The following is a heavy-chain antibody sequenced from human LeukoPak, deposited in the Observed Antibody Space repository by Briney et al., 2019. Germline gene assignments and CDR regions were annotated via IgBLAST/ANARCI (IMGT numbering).Heavy chain of an antibody. CDR2: IYPDDSDT. CDR3: ARPNITSYYDSRGYDAFDV. V-gene: IGHV5-51*01. Sequence: GESLKISCKGSGYSFTNYWIAWVRQMPGKGLEWMGIIYPDDSDTRYSPSFQGQVTISADKSVRTAYLQWSSLKASDTAMYYCARPNITSYYDSRGYDAFDVWGQGTMLTVSS. D-gene: IGHD3-22*01. CDR1: GYSFTNYW. J-gene: IGHJ3*01.